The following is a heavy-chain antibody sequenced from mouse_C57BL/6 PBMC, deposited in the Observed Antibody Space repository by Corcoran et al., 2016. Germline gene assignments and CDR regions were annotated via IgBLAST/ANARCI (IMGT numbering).Heavy chain of an antibody. J-gene: IGHJ3*01. CDR3: ARRWLLAY. CDR1: GYTFTDYY. Sequence: EVQLQQSGPELVKPGASVKISCKASGYTFTDYYMNWVKQSHGKSLEWIGDINPNNGGTSYNQKFKGKATLTVDKSSSTAYMELRSLTSEESAVYYCARRWLLAYWGQGTLVTVSA. V-gene: IGHV1-26*01. CDR2: INPNNGGT. D-gene: IGHD2-3*01.